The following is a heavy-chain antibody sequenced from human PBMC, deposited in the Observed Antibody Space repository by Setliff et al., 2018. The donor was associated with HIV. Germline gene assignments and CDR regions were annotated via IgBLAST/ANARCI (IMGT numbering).Heavy chain of an antibody. V-gene: IGHV4-39*01. CDR3: ASRGIVVVTMSMPDEFFVH. Sequence: SETLSLTCSVSGGSINSDNYYWGWIRQAPGKGLEWIGSIYYSGTTYYNPSLRGRVTISVDRSRNQFSLTLNSVAAADTATYYCASRGIVVVTMSMPDEFFVHWGHGTLVTVPQ. CDR2: IYYSGTT. D-gene: IGHD2-21*02. J-gene: IGHJ1*01. CDR1: GGSINSDNYY.